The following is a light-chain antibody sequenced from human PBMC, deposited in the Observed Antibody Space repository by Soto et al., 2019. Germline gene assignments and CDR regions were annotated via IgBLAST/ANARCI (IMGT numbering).Light chain of an antibody. CDR2: DAS. J-gene: IGKJ1*01. Sequence: DIQMTQSPSTLSASVGDRVTITCRASQSISSWLAWYQQKPGKAHKLLIYDASSLERGVPSRFSGSGSGTEFTLTISSLQPDDFATYYCQQYNSYWTFGQGTKVDIK. CDR1: QSISSW. CDR3: QQYNSYWT. V-gene: IGKV1-5*01.